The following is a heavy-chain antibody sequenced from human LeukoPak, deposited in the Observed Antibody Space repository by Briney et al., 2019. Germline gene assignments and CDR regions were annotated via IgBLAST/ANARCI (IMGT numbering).Heavy chain of an antibody. CDR3: ARAPTSYYYFDY. Sequence: GGSLRXSCAASGXTXXSYGXXXXXXAPGKGLEWVAVIWYDGTNXYYADSVKGRFTISRDNSKNTLYLQMNSLRAEDTAVXXCARAPTSYYYFDYWXQGTLVTVSS. CDR1: GXTXXSYG. D-gene: IGHD1-26*01. J-gene: IGHJ4*02. V-gene: IGHV3-33*01. CDR2: IWYDGTNX.